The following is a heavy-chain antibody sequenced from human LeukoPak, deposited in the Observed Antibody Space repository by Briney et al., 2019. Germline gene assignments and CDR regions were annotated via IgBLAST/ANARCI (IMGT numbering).Heavy chain of an antibody. Sequence: GGSLRLSCAASGFTFSSYSMNWVRQAPGKGLEWVSSISSSSSYIYYADSVKGRFTISRDNAKNSLYLQMNSLRAEDTAVYYCARVGVVVATDAFDIWGQGTMVTVSS. D-gene: IGHD2-15*01. J-gene: IGHJ3*02. CDR2: ISSSSSYI. CDR3: ARVGVVVATDAFDI. CDR1: GFTFSSYS. V-gene: IGHV3-21*01.